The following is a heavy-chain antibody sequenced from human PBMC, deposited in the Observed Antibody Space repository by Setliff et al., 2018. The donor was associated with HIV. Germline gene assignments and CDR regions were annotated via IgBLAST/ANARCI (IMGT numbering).Heavy chain of an antibody. V-gene: IGHV4-59*01. D-gene: IGHD2-8*01. J-gene: IGHJ6*03. CDR2: FYYSGHT. Sequence: LTCSVSGASISSYYWTWIRQSPGEGLEWIGHFYYSGHTNYNPSLMGRVTLSGDKSKNQVSLRLTSVAAADTAIYYCARSPPRGTPGHTASWYYKPYYYMDVWGKGTTVTVSS. CDR1: GASISSYY. CDR3: ARSPPRGTPGHTASWYYKPYYYMDV.